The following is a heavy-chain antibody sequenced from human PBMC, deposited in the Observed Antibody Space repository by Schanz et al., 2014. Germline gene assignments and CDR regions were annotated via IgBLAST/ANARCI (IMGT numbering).Heavy chain of an antibody. J-gene: IGHJ3*02. D-gene: IGHD7-27*01. CDR1: GFIFNDYY. V-gene: IGHV3-11*01. Sequence: VQLLESGGRLVQPGGSLRLSCAASGFIFNDYYMNWIRQAPGKGLEWLSYISRDGTTSYYADSVKGRFTISRDNAKNSLYLEMTSLRGEDTAVYYCARENLNWEAFDIWGQGTVVTVSS. CDR2: ISRDGTTS. CDR3: ARENLNWEAFDI.